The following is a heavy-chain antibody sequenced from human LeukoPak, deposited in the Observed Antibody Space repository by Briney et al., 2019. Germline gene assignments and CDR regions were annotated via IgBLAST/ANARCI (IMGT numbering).Heavy chain of an antibody. CDR2: ISGSGGST. CDR3: AKHHRDTMIVPY. Sequence: GGSLRLSCAASGFTFSSYAMSWVRQAPGKGLEWVSAISGSGGSTYYADSVKGRFTISRDNSKNTLYLQMNSLRAEHTAVYYCAKHHRDTMIVPYWGQGTLVTVSS. J-gene: IGHJ4*02. D-gene: IGHD3-22*01. V-gene: IGHV3-23*01. CDR1: GFTFSSYA.